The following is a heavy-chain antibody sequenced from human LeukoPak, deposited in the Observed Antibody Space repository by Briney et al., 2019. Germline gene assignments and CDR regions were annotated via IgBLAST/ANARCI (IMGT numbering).Heavy chain of an antibody. CDR2: IYYSGST. Sequence: SQTLSLTCTVSGGSISSGGYYWSWIRQHPGKDLEWIGYIYYSGSTYYNPSLKSRVTISVDTSKNQFSLELSSVTAADTAVYYCARALGPAYCGGDCPYYFDYWGQGTLVTVSS. CDR3: ARALGPAYCGGDCPYYFDY. J-gene: IGHJ4*02. V-gene: IGHV4-31*03. CDR1: GGSISSGGYY. D-gene: IGHD2-21*02.